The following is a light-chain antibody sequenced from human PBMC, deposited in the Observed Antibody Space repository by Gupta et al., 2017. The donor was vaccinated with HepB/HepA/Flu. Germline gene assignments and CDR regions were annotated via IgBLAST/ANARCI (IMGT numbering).Light chain of an antibody. CDR2: KDS. CDR3: QSADNSVTGV. Sequence: SYELTQPPSMSVSPGQTARITCSGDALPKQFAYWFQQKPGQAPVLVIYKDSERPSGIPERFSGSSSGTTVTLTISGVQAEDEADYYCQSADNSVTGVFGGGTKLTVL. J-gene: IGLJ3*02. CDR1: ALPKQF. V-gene: IGLV3-25*03.